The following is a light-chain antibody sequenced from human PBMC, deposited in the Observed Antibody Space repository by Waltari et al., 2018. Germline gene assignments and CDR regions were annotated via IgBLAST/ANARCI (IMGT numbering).Light chain of an antibody. J-gene: IGKJ1*01. CDR1: QSILYSSNNKNY. CDR2: WAS. V-gene: IGKV4-1*01. CDR3: QQYYSTPPWT. Sequence: DIVMTQPPDSLAVSLGERATINCKSSQSILYSSNNKNYIAWYQQKPGQPPKLLIYWASTRESGVPDRFSGSGSGTDFTLTISSLQAEDVAVYYCQQYYSTPPWTFGQGTKVEIK.